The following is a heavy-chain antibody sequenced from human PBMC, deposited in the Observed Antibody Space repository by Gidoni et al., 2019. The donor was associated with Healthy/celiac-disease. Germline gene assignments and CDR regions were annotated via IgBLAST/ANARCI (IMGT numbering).Heavy chain of an antibody. CDR2: IWYDGSNK. CDR3: ARPMEPYGYYYYMDV. J-gene: IGHJ6*03. CDR1: GFTFSSYG. Sequence: QVQLVESGGGVVQPGRSLRLSCAASGFTFSSYGMHWVRQAPGKGLEWVAVIWYDGSNKYYADSVKGRFTISRDNSKNTLYLQMNSLRAEDTAVYYCARPMEPYGYYYYMDVWGKGTTVTVSS. V-gene: IGHV3-33*01. D-gene: IGHD1-1*01.